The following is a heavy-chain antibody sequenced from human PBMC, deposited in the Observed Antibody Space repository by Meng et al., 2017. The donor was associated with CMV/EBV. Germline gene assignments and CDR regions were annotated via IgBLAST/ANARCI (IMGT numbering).Heavy chain of an antibody. V-gene: IGHV3-7*01. CDR2: IKQDGSEK. CDR3: ARGDRIVVVPAAIQKVTYYYYYGMDV. D-gene: IGHD2-2*02. CDR1: GFTFSSYW. Sequence: GESLKISCAASGFTFSSYWMSWVRQAPGKGLEWVANIKQDGSEKYYVDSVKGRFTISRDNAKNSLYLQMNSLGAEDTAVYYCARGDRIVVVPAAIQKVTYYYYYGMDVWGQGTTVTVSS. J-gene: IGHJ6*02.